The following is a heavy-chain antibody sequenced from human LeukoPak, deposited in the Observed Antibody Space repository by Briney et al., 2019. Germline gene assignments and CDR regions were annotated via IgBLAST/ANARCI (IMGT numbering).Heavy chain of an antibody. Sequence: PSETLSLTCAVYGGSFSGYYWSWIRQPPGKGLEWIWEINHSGSTNYNPSLKSRVTISVDTSKSQFSLKLSSVTAADTAVYYCARGVAAAGSWFDPWGQGTLVTVSS. J-gene: IGHJ5*02. CDR2: INHSGST. CDR1: GGSFSGYY. CDR3: ARGVAAAGSWFDP. D-gene: IGHD6-13*01. V-gene: IGHV4-34*01.